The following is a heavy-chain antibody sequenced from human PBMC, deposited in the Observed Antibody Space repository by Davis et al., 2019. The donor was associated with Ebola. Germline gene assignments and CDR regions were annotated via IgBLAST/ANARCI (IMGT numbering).Heavy chain of an antibody. CDR3: ASFGPGYSYAQLHY. CDR1: GFTFSSYA. V-gene: IGHV3-23*01. CDR2: ISGSGGST. J-gene: IGHJ4*02. D-gene: IGHD5-18*01. Sequence: GESLKISCAASGFTFSSYAMSWVRQAPGKGLEWVSAISGSGGSTYYADSVKGRFTISRDNSKNTLYLQMNSLRAEDTAVYYCASFGPGYSYAQLHYWGQGTLVTVSS.